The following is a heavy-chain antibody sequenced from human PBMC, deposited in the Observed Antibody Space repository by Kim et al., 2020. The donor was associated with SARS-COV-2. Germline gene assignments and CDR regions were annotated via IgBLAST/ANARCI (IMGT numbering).Heavy chain of an antibody. CDR3: ARVVGVGGSSAAGPDY. V-gene: IGHV3-53*01. D-gene: IGHD6-13*01. Sequence: SVKGRLTISRDNSKNTLYLQMNSLRAEDTAVYYCARVVGVGGSSAAGPDYWGQGTLVTVSS. J-gene: IGHJ4*02.